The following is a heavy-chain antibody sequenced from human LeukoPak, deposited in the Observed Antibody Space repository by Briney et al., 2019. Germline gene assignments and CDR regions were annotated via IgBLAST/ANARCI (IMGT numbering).Heavy chain of an antibody. J-gene: IGHJ6*03. CDR1: GYIFTDYY. CDR2: INPNSGGT. CDR3: AKDRYGDYEAPFHYYMDA. Sequence: ASVKVSCKASGYIFTDYYMHWVRQAPGQELGWMGRINPNSGGTNYAQKLQGRVTITRDTSIDTAYMQLSRLRSDDTAVYYCAKDRYGDYEAPFHYYMDAWGRGTTVTVSS. D-gene: IGHD5-12*01. V-gene: IGHV1/OR15-1*04.